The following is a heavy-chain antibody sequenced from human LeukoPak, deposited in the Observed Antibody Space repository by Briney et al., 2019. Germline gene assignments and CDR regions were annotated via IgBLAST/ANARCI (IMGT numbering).Heavy chain of an antibody. CDR2: MNPNSGNT. CDR1: GYTFTSYG. V-gene: IGHV1-8*01. J-gene: IGHJ3*02. CDR3: ARASYDSSGYYYDAFDI. Sequence: ASVKVSCKASGYTFTSYGINWVRQATGQGLEWMGWMNPNSGNTGYAQKFQGRVTMTRNTSISTAYMELSSLRSEDTAVYYCARASYDSSGYYYDAFDIWGQGTMVTVSS. D-gene: IGHD3-22*01.